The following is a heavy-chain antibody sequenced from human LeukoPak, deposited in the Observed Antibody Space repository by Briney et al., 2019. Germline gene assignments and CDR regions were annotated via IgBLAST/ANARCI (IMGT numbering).Heavy chain of an antibody. Sequence: SETLSLTCAVSGYSLSSGYYWGWIRPPPGKGREWIGSIYHSGSTYYNPSLKSRVTISVDTSKNQFSLKLSSVTAADTAVYYCARGSLFLSLWFGELYVYWGQGTLVTVSS. CDR2: IYHSGST. V-gene: IGHV4-38-2*01. D-gene: IGHD3-10*01. CDR1: GYSLSSGYY. CDR3: ARGSLFLSLWFGELYVY. J-gene: IGHJ4*02.